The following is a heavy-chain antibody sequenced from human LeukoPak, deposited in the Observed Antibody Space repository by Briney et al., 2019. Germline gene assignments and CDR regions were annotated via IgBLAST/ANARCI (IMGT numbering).Heavy chain of an antibody. Sequence: GGSLRLSCAASGFTFSSYEMNWVRQAPGKGLEWVSYISSSGSTIYYADSVKGRFTISRDNAKNSLYLQMNSLRAEDTAVYYCARGCGIPPYYDFWSGYYTYWYFDLWGRGTLVTVSS. CDR3: ARGCGIPPYYDFWSGYYTYWYFDL. J-gene: IGHJ2*01. D-gene: IGHD3-3*01. CDR2: ISSSGSTI. CDR1: GFTFSSYE. V-gene: IGHV3-48*03.